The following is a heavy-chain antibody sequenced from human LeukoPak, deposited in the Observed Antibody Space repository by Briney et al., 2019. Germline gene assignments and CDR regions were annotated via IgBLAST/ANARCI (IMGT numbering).Heavy chain of an antibody. V-gene: IGHV3-21*06. CDR1: GFTFNTYS. Sequence: GGSLRLSCEAPGFTFNTYSMNWARQAPGKGLEWVSSIDSSGGYMFYADSVKGRFIISRDNAKDSLYLQMNSLRVEDTAVYYCLRGDRRDYWGQGTLVTVSS. CDR2: IDSSGGYM. CDR3: LRGDRRDY. J-gene: IGHJ4*02.